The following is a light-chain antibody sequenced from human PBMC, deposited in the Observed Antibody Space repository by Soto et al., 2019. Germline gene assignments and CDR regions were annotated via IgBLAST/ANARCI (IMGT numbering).Light chain of an antibody. V-gene: IGKV3-11*01. CDR3: QQRGDRPRT. CDR1: QSLNSH. J-gene: IGKJ2*01. Sequence: EIVLTQSPATLSLSPGAGATLSFRASQSLNSHLAWYQLKAGQAPRRLIYDASNRATGVPARFSGSGSGTDFTLTIGCLELEGFAVYYGQQRGDRPRTFGQGTKLEI. CDR2: DAS.